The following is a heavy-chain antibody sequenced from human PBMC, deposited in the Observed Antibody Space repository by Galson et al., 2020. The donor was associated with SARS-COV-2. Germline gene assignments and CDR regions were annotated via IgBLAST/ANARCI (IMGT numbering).Heavy chain of an antibody. CDR2: IYYSGST. CDR1: GGSISSGGYY. D-gene: IGHD3-9*01. J-gene: IGHJ4*02. CDR3: ARGAVLRYFDWLSRYYCDY. Sequence: ASETLSLTCTVSGGSISSGGYYWSWIRQHPGKGLAWIGYIYYSGSTYYNPSLKSRVTLSVDTSKNQFSLKLSSVTAADTAVYYCARGAVLRYFDWLSRYYCDYWGQGTLVTVSS. V-gene: IGHV4-31*03.